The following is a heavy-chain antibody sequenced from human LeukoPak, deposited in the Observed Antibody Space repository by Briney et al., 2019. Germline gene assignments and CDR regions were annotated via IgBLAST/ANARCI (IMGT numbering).Heavy chain of an antibody. Sequence: ASVTVSCKASGYTFTSYDINWVRQAAGQGLEWMGWMNPNSGNTGYAQKFQGRVTMTRNTSISTAYMELSSLRSEDTAVYYCATNLGWDYYYGMDVWGQGTTVTVSS. V-gene: IGHV1-8*01. CDR3: ATNLGWDYYYGMDV. CDR2: MNPNSGNT. D-gene: IGHD6-19*01. CDR1: GYTFTSYD. J-gene: IGHJ6*02.